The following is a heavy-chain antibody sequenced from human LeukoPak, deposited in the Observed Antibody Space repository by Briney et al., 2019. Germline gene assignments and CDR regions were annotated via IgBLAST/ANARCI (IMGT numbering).Heavy chain of an antibody. V-gene: IGHV3-7*01. CDR1: GFTLSSYW. CDR2: INQDGSGK. J-gene: IGHJ4*02. Sequence: PGGSLRLSCAASGFTLSSYWMTWVRQAPGKGLEWVANINQDGSGKYYVDSVKGRFTISRDNAKNSLYLQMNSLRAEDTAVYYCARDLNWETYWGQGTLVTVSS. CDR3: ARDLNWETY. D-gene: IGHD7-27*01.